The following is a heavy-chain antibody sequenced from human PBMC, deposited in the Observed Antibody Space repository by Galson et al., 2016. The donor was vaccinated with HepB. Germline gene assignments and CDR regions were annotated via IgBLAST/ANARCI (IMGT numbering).Heavy chain of an antibody. J-gene: IGHJ4*02. Sequence: SLRLSCAASGFIFTRYEMNWVRQAPGKGLEWVAYITSGDPTIDYADSVKGRFTISRDNADNSLYLQMNGLRVEDSGVYYRVRRASNIGPRPFDFWGQGTLVTVSS. CDR3: VRRASNIGPRPFDF. CDR1: GFIFTRYE. V-gene: IGHV3-48*03. D-gene: IGHD4/OR15-4a*01. CDR2: ITSGDPTI.